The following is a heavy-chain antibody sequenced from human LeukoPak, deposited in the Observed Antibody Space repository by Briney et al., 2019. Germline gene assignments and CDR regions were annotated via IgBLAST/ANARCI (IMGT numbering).Heavy chain of an antibody. CDR1: GGSFSGYY. CDR2: INHSGST. CDR3: GPSAAGTNWFDA. Sequence: SETLSLTCAVYGGSFSGYYWSWIRQPPGKGLEWIGEINHSGSTNYNPSLKSRVTISVDTSKNQFSLKLSSVTAADTAVYYCGPSAAGTNWFDAWGQGTLVTVPS. V-gene: IGHV4-34*01. J-gene: IGHJ5*02. D-gene: IGHD6-13*01.